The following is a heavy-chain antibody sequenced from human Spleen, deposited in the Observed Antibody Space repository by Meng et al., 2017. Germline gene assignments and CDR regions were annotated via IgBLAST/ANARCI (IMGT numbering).Heavy chain of an antibody. J-gene: IGHJ3*02. CDR3: TIYTSGHI. Sequence: ETLSLTCAASGFTFSSYAMSWVRQAPGKGLEWVSVISGSGSTTYYADSVKGRFTISRDNSKNTLYLQMNSLKTEDTAVYFCTIYTSGHIWGQGTMVTVSS. V-gene: IGHV3-23*01. D-gene: IGHD6-19*01. CDR1: GFTFSSYA. CDR2: ISGSGSTT.